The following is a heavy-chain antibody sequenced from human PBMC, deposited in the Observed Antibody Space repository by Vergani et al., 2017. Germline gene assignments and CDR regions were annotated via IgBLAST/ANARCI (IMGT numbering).Heavy chain of an antibody. V-gene: IGHV1-3*01. J-gene: IGHJ4*02. CDR3: ASQGMSIGGLVDY. CDR1: GYTFTSYA. Sequence: QVQLVQSGAEVKKPGASVKVSCKASGYTFTSYAMHWVRQAPGQRLEWMGWINAGNGNTKYSQKFQGRVTMTRNTSISTAYMELSSLRSEDTAVYYCASQGMSIGGLVDYWGQGTLVTVSS. CDR2: INAGNGNT. D-gene: IGHD6-6*01.